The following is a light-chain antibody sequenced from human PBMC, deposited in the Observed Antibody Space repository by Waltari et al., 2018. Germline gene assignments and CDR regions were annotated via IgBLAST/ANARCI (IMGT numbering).Light chain of an antibody. CDR3: SSRDSSGNHVL. J-gene: IGLJ3*02. Sequence: SSGLTQDPAVSVALGQTVRITCQGDCLRTYFATWYQQKPGQAPLLVIYGKNNRPSGIPDRFSGSSSEDTTSWTITGAQAEDEADYFCSSRDSSGNHVLFGGGTKLTVL. CDR2: GKN. V-gene: IGLV3-19*01. CDR1: CLRTYF.